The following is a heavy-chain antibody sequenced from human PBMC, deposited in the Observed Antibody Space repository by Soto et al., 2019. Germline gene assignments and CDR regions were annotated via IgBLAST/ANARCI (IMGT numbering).Heavy chain of an antibody. V-gene: IGHV1-18*01. D-gene: IGHD4-17*01. CDR1: GYAFTSYS. J-gene: IGHJ4*02. Sequence: QVQLVQSGAEVKEPGASVKVSCKTSGYAFTSYSITWVRQAPGQGLTLLGWITTDNGRPNYVEGLQKRLTMTTDTSATTAYLELRSLRSDDTAIYYCARGDGFGDPFDHWGQGSLVTVAS. CDR3: ARGDGFGDPFDH. CDR2: ITTDNGRP.